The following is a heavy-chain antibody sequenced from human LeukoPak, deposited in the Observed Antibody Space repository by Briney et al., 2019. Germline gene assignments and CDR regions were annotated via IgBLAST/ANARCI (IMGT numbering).Heavy chain of an antibody. D-gene: IGHD1-26*01. CDR1: GGTFSSYA. CDR2: IIPIFGTA. Sequence: ASVKVSCKASGGTFSSYAISWVRQAPGQGLEWMGGIIPIFGTANYAQKFQGRVTITADESTSTAYMELSSLRSEDTAVYYCARRSNSGSYDDAFDIWGQGTMVTVSS. CDR3: ARRSNSGSYDDAFDI. J-gene: IGHJ3*02. V-gene: IGHV1-69*13.